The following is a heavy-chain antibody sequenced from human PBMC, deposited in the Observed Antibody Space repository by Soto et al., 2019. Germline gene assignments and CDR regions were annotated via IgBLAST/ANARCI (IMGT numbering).Heavy chain of an antibody. D-gene: IGHD2-8*01. V-gene: IGHV3-64*01. CDR2: IISNGRST. Sequence: EVQLVESGGGLVQPGGSLRLSCATSGFTFGTYAMHWVRQAPGKGLEYVPAIISNGRSTYYANSVTGRFTISRDNSKNTLYLQMDSLRAEDMAVYYCARDRCTNGVCYAPSDYWGQGTLVTVSS. CDR1: GFTFGTYA. J-gene: IGHJ4*02. CDR3: ARDRCTNGVCYAPSDY.